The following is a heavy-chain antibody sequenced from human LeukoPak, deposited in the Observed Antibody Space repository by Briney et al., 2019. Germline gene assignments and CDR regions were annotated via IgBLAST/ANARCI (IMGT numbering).Heavy chain of an antibody. CDR1: GGSISSYY. V-gene: IGHV4-59*01. CDR2: IYYSGST. Sequence: SETLSLTRTVSGGSISSYYWSWIRQPPGKGLEWIGYIYYSGSTNYNPSLKSRVTISVDTSKTQLSLNLSSVTAADTAVYYCARDSPGAVAGGGPGWFDPWGQGTLATVSS. CDR3: ARDSPGAVAGGGPGWFDP. D-gene: IGHD6-19*01. J-gene: IGHJ5*02.